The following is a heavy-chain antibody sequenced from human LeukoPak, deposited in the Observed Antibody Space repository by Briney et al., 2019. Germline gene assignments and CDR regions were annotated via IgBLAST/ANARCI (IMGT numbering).Heavy chain of an antibody. CDR1: GFTFSSYS. J-gene: IGHJ4*02. CDR3: ATNGGGYFDY. V-gene: IGHV3-21*01. D-gene: IGHD3-10*01. Sequence: GGSLRLSCAASGFTFSSYSMNWVRQAAGKGLEWVSSISSSSSYIYYTDSVKGRFTISRDNAKNSLYLQVNSLRAEDTAVYYCATNGGGYFDYWGQGTLVTVSS. CDR2: ISSSSSYI.